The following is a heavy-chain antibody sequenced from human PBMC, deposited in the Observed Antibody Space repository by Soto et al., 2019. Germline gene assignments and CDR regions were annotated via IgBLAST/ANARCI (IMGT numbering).Heavy chain of an antibody. CDR3: TTEIAFLGPFGYYGMDV. D-gene: IGHD3-3*02. CDR2: IKSKTDGGTT. V-gene: IGHV3-15*07. CDR1: GFTFSNAW. Sequence: PGGSLRLSCAASGFTFSNAWMNWVRQAPGKGLEWVGRIKSKTDGGTTDYAAPVKGRFTISRDDSKNTLYLQMNSLKTEDTAVYYCTTEIAFLGPFGYYGMDVWGQGTTVTVSS. J-gene: IGHJ6*02.